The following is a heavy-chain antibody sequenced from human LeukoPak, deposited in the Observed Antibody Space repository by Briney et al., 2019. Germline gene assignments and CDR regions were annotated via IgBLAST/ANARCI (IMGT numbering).Heavy chain of an antibody. J-gene: IGHJ4*02. Sequence: GGSLRLSCAASGFIFSSYAMSWVRQAPGKGLEWVSAISGSGDSTYYADSVKGRFTISRDNSKNTLYLQMNSLRAEDTAVYYCARDPSEMATILDYWGQGTLVTVSS. CDR2: ISGSGDST. D-gene: IGHD5-24*01. V-gene: IGHV3-23*01. CDR3: ARDPSEMATILDY. CDR1: GFIFSSYA.